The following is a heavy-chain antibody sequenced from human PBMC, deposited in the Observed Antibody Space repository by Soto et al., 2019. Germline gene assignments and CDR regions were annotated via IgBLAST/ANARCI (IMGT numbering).Heavy chain of an antibody. Sequence: GGSLRLSCAASGFTFSNYEMNWVRQAPGKGLEWVSYIGDTVSNIKYADSVKGRFTISRDNARNSLYLQMNNLRAEDTATYHCAREAEWQLLGDAFDIWGQGTMVTVSS. CDR2: IGDTVSNI. CDR3: AREAEWQLLGDAFDI. D-gene: IGHD3-22*01. CDR1: GFTFSNYE. V-gene: IGHV3-48*03. J-gene: IGHJ3*02.